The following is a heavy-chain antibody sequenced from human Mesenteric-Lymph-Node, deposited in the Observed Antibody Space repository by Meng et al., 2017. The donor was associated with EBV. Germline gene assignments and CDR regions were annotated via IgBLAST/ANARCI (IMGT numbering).Heavy chain of an antibody. Sequence: VRRQGPGQGLGRPSGPLSLSGAVSGGSISSSNWWSWVRQPPGKGLEWIGEIYHSGSTNYNPSLKSRVTISVDKSKNQFSLNLSSVTAADTAVYYCARVGQWLPIDYWGQGTLVTVSS. D-gene: IGHD6-19*01. CDR2: IYHSGST. CDR3: ARVGQWLPIDY. V-gene: IGHV4-4*02. J-gene: IGHJ4*02. CDR1: GGSISSSNW.